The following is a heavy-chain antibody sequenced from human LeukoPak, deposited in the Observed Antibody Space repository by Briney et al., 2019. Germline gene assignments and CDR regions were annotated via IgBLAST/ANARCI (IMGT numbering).Heavy chain of an antibody. V-gene: IGHV3-30*02. D-gene: IGHD4-17*01. Sequence: PGGSLRLSCAASGFTFSSYGMHWGRQAPGKGLEWVAFIRYDGSNKYYADSVKGRFTISRDNSKNTLYLQMNSLRAEDTAVYYCAKELPTVIYAFDIWGQGTMVTVSS. CDR3: AKELPTVIYAFDI. CDR1: GFTFSSYG. J-gene: IGHJ3*02. CDR2: IRYDGSNK.